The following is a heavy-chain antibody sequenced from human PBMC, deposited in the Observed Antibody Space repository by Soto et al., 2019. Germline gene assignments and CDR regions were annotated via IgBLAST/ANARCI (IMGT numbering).Heavy chain of an antibody. V-gene: IGHV3-15*07. CDR3: TTAGPGVVIRNNYYYGMDV. CDR2: IKSKTDGGTT. Sequence: GGSLRLSCAASGFTFSNAWMYWVRQAPGKGLEWVGRIKSKTDGGTTDYAAPVKGRFTISRDDSKNTLYLQMNSLKTEDTAVYYCTTAGPGVVIRNNYYYGMDVWGQGTTVTVSS. D-gene: IGHD3-3*01. J-gene: IGHJ6*02. CDR1: GFTFSNAW.